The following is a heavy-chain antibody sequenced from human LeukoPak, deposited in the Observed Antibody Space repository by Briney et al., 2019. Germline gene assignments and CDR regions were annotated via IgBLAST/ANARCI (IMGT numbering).Heavy chain of an antibody. CDR2: VYYSGST. V-gene: IGHV4-39*07. CDR1: GGSISSSSYY. J-gene: IGHJ4*02. Sequence: PSETLSLTCTVSGGSISSSSYYWGWIRQPPGKGLEWIGSVYYSGSTYYNPSLKSRVTISVDTSKNQFSLKLSSVTAADTAVYYCARDYTNILTGYYDYWGQGTLVTVSS. CDR3: ARDYTNILTGYYDY. D-gene: IGHD3-9*01.